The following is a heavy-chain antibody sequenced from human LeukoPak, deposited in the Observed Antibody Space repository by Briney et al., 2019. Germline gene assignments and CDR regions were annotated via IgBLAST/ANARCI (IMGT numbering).Heavy chain of an antibody. CDR2: IYYSGST. V-gene: IGHV4-59*01. Sequence: SETLSLTCTVSGGSISSYYWSWIRQPPGKGLEWIGYIYYSGSTNYNPSLKSRVTISVDTSKNQFSLKLSSVTAADTAVYYCTRAGEYDSSPFDYWGQGTLVTVSS. D-gene: IGHD3-22*01. CDR3: TRAGEYDSSPFDY. J-gene: IGHJ4*02. CDR1: GGSISSYY.